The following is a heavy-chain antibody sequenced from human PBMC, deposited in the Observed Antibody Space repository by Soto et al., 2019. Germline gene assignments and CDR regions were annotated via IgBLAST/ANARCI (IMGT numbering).Heavy chain of an antibody. CDR1: GYTFTSHA. V-gene: IGHV1-3*01. Sequence: QAQLVQSGAEVKKPGASVKISCKASGYTFTSHAMHWVRQAPGQRPEWLGWINAGTGNTRYSQKFEVRVTISMDTSANTSYMEMNSRASEYAAVYYCARRRSHRSDYCYGMDVWGHGTTVTVS. D-gene: IGHD6-25*01. CDR3: ARRRSHRSDYCYGMDV. CDR2: INAGTGNT. J-gene: IGHJ6*02.